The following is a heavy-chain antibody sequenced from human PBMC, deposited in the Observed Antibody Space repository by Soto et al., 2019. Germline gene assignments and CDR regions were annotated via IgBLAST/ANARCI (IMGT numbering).Heavy chain of an antibody. CDR3: ARGRYADY. D-gene: IGHD1-26*01. CDR1: GYDFTAYG. CDR2: ISAHNGNT. J-gene: IGHJ4*02. Sequence: QVHLVQSGAEVKKPGASVKVSCKGSGYDFTAYGITWVRQAPGQGLEWMAWISAHNGNTDYAQKLQGRVTVIRDTSTSTAYMELRSLRSDDTAMYYCARGRYADYWGQGALVTVSS. V-gene: IGHV1-18*01.